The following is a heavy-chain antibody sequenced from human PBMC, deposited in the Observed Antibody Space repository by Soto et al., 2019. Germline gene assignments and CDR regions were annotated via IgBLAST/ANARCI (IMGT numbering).Heavy chain of an antibody. D-gene: IGHD3-10*01. CDR3: ARDLGFGKFDS. Sequence: WIWIRQPPGKGLDWIGNIHYSGTTNYMPSLKSRVTISIDVSKNQFSLKLSSVTAADTAVYYCARDLGFGKFDSWGQGTLVTVSS. CDR2: IHYSGTT. V-gene: IGHV4-59*01. J-gene: IGHJ4*02.